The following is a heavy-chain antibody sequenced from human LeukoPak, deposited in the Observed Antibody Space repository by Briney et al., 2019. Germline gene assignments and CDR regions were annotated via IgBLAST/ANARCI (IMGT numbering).Heavy chain of an antibody. CDR3: ARGIETIAARRLYFDY. Sequence: SETLSLTCSVSGGSISSYYWSWIRQPPGKGLEWIGYMYYSGRTNYNPSLKSRVTISVDTSKNQFSLKLSSVTAADTAVYYCARGIETIAARRLYFDYWGQGTLVTVSS. V-gene: IGHV4-59*08. CDR1: GGSISSYY. CDR2: MYYSGRT. J-gene: IGHJ4*02. D-gene: IGHD6-6*01.